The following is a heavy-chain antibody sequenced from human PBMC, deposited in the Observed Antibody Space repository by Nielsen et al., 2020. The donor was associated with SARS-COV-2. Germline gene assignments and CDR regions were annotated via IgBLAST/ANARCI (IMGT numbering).Heavy chain of an antibody. D-gene: IGHD2-2*02. CDR3: ARDQDSTGLYPGTLYS. CDR2: IYYSGGT. Sequence: GSLRLSCTVSGGSISRHYCSWIRQPPGKGLEWIGYIYYSGGTNYNPSLKSRVTISVDTSKNQFSLKLSSVAAADTAVYYCARDQDSTGLYPGTLYSWGQGTLVTVSS. J-gene: IGHJ4*02. V-gene: IGHV4-59*11. CDR1: GGSISRHY.